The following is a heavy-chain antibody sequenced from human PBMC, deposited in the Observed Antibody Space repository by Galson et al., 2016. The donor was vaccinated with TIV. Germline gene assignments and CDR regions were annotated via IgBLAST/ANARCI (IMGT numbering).Heavy chain of an antibody. CDR1: GFTFSRYG. D-gene: IGHD5-12*01. V-gene: IGHV3-33*01. J-gene: IGHJ5*02. CDR3: ARMFGLDSGYHA. Sequence: SLRLSCATSGFTFSRYGMHWVRQAPGKGLEWVAVIWYEGNNRDYADSVKGRFTISRDNSKNTLYLHMNSLRVEDTAVYYCARMFGLDSGYHAWGQGTLVTVSS. CDR2: IWYEGNNR.